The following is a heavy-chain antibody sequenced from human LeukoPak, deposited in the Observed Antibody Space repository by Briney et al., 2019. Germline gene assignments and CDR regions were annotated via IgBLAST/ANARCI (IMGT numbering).Heavy chain of an antibody. V-gene: IGHV1-69*13. CDR3: ATQAAEYYDFYRHLDY. CDR1: GGTFSSYA. Sequence: SVKVSCKASGGTFSSYAISWVRQAPGQGLEWMGGIIPIFGTANYAQKFQGRVTITADESTSTAYMELSSLRSEDTAVYYCATQAAEYYDFYRHLDYWGQGTLVTVSS. D-gene: IGHD3-3*01. J-gene: IGHJ4*02. CDR2: IIPIFGTA.